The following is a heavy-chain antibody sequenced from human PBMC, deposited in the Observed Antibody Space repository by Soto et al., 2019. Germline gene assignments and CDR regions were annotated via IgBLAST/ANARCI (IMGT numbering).Heavy chain of an antibody. CDR3: ARSGWQDDY. D-gene: IGHD6-19*01. J-gene: IGHJ4*02. CDR2: INPSGGGT. Sequence: QVHLVQSGAEVKKPGASVKVSCKASGYTFTSYSMLWVRQAPGQGLEWVGIINPSGGGTSYAQKLQGRVTMTSDTSTSTVYMELVSLRSEDTAVYYCARSGWQDDYWGQGTLVTVSS. CDR1: GYTFTSYS. V-gene: IGHV1-46*03.